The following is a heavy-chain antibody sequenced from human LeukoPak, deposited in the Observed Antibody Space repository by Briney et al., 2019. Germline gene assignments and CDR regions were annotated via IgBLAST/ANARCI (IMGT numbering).Heavy chain of an antibody. CDR3: AKDRETTASGTLDY. D-gene: IGHD1-14*01. Sequence: GGSLRLSCAASGLTVSTKYMTWVRQAPGKGLEWVSIVHSGGDTYYADSVKGRFTISRDNGNNTLFLQMNSLRSEDTAVYFCAKDRETTASGTLDYWGQGALVIVSS. CDR2: VHSGGDT. V-gene: IGHV3-66*01. J-gene: IGHJ4*02. CDR1: GLTVSTKY.